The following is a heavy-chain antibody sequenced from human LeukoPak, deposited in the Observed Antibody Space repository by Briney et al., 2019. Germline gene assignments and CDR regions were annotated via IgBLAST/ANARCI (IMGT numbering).Heavy chain of an antibody. CDR2: ISAYNGNT. CDR3: ATDASTYYYDSSGYYYVSRELDY. J-gene: IGHJ4*02. Sequence: ASVKVSCKGSGYTFTSYGISWVRQAPGQGLEWMGWISAYNGNTNYAQKLQGRVTMTTDTSTSTAYMELRSLRSDDTAVYYYATDASTYYYDSSGYYYVSRELDYWGQGTLVTVSS. V-gene: IGHV1-18*01. CDR1: GYTFTSYG. D-gene: IGHD3-22*01.